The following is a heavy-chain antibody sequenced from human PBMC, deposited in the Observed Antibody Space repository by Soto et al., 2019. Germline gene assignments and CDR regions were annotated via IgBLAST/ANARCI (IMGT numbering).Heavy chain of an antibody. CDR2: ISGSGSTT. V-gene: IGHV3-23*01. CDR3: AKELSSG. D-gene: IGHD6-19*01. J-gene: IGHJ4*02. CDR1: GFTFSTCA. Sequence: GGSLRLSCPATGFTFSTCAMNWVRQAPGKGLEWVSTISGSGSTTYYADSVKGRFTISRDNFKNTLYLQMNSLRAEDTAVYYCAKELSSGWGQGTLVTVSS.